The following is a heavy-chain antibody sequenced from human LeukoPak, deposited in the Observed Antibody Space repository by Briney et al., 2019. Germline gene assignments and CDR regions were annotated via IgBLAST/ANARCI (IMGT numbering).Heavy chain of an antibody. CDR3: ARGLSHFDY. V-gene: IGHV4-59*01. J-gene: IGHJ4*02. CDR2: IYYSGST. D-gene: IGHD2-8*01. CDR1: GVSTSSFY. Sequence: LQTLSLTCTVSGVSTSSFYWSWIRQPPGKGLEGIAYIYYSGSTNYNPSLKSRVTISVCTSKNQFSLKLSSVTAADTAVYYCARGLSHFDYSGEGTLVTVSS.